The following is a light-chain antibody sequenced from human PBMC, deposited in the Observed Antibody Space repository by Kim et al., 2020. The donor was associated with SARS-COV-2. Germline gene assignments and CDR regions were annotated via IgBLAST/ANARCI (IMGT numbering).Light chain of an antibody. Sequence: ASVGDRVTSICRASQSISNYLNWYQQTPGKAPKLLIYAASSLQSGVPSRLSGSGSGTDFTLTIASLQPEDFATYYCQQSYSTPLTFGGGTKVDIK. CDR2: AAS. CDR1: QSISNY. J-gene: IGKJ4*01. CDR3: QQSYSTPLT. V-gene: IGKV1-39*01.